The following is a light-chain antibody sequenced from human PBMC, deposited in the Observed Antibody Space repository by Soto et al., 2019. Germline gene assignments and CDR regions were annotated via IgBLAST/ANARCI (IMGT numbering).Light chain of an antibody. V-gene: IGKV3-11*01. CDR2: DAS. CDR1: QSVGGY. Sequence: EIVLTQSPATLSLSPGERATLSCRASQSVGGYLAWYQQKPGQAPRLLIYDASNRATDIPARFSGSGSGTDFTLTITSLEPEDFAVYYCQQRSDVYTFGRGTKLEIK. CDR3: QQRSDVYT. J-gene: IGKJ2*01.